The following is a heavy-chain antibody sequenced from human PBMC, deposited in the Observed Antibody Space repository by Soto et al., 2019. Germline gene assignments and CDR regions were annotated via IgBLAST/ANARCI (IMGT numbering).Heavy chain of an antibody. Sequence: PGGSLRLSCAASGFTFGSYEMNWVRQAPGKGLEWVSFILGSSATIYYADSVKGRFTISRDNANNSLYLQMTSLRPEDTAVYYCARVVGLFFDNWGQGTLVTVSS. CDR2: ILGSSATI. D-gene: IGHD2-15*01. V-gene: IGHV3-48*03. CDR3: ARVVGLFFDN. J-gene: IGHJ4*02. CDR1: GFTFGSYE.